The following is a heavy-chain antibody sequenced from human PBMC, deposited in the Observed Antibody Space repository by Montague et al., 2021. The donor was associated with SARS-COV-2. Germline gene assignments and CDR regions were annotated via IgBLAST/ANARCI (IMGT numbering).Heavy chain of an antibody. J-gene: IGHJ6*02. CDR1: GGSISSSSYY. CDR2: IYYSGST. CDR3: ARVGRQQLVRLSGMDV. Sequence: SETLSLTCTVSGGSISSSSYYWGWIRQPPGKGLEWIGSIYYSGSTYYXPSLKSRVTISVDTSKNQFPLKLSSVTAADTAVYYCARVGRQQLVRLSGMDVWGQGTTVTVSS. D-gene: IGHD6-13*01. V-gene: IGHV4-39*06.